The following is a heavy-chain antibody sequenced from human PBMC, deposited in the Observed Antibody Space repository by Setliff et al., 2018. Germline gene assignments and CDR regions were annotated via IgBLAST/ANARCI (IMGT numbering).Heavy chain of an antibody. Sequence: NPSETLSLTCTVSGGYIRSFHWSWIRQSPGKGLEWIGYIYYSGTTNYNPSLESRVTISVDTSKKQFSLKLNSVTAADTAVYYCARHPSSGSYYGGSIFYFDDWGPGILVTVSS. J-gene: IGHJ4*02. CDR1: GGYIRSFH. CDR3: ARHPSSGSYYGGSIFYFDD. D-gene: IGHD1-26*01. CDR2: IYYSGTT. V-gene: IGHV4-59*01.